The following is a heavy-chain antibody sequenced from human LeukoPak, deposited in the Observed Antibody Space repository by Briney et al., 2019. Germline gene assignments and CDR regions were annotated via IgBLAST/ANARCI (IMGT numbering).Heavy chain of an antibody. CDR2: INSDGSRT. J-gene: IGHJ4*02. D-gene: IGHD4-11*01. Sequence: PGGSLRLSCAASGFTFSSYWMHWVRQAREKGLMWVSCINSDGSRTTYADSVRGRFTISRDNAKSTLYLQMNSLRAEDTAVYYCARVRDDYTYFDCWGQGTLVTVSA. CDR1: GFTFSSYW. CDR3: ARVRDDYTYFDC. V-gene: IGHV3-74*01.